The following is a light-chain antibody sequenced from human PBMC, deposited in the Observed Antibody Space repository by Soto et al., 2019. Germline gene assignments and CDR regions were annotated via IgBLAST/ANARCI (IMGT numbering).Light chain of an antibody. CDR2: EVS. CDR1: SSDVGGYNS. V-gene: IGLV2-14*01. Sequence: QSVLTQPASVSGSPGQSITISCTGTSSDVGGYNSVSWYQQHPGKAPKLMIYEVSNRPSGVSNRFSGSKSGNTASLTISGLQPEDEADYYCSSYTSSSTLLIGGGTKLTVL. J-gene: IGLJ2*01. CDR3: SSYTSSSTLL.